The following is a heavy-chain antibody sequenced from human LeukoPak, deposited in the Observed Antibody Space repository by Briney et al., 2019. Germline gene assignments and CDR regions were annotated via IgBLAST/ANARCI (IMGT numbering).Heavy chain of an antibody. Sequence: SETLSLTCTVSGYSISSGYYWGWIRQPPGKGLEWIGSIYHSGSTYYNPSLKSRVTISVDTSKNQFSLKLSSVTAADTAVYYCARVAGSSSHNYYYYYYMDVWGKGTTVTVSS. V-gene: IGHV4-38-2*02. CDR1: GYSISSGYY. CDR2: IYHSGST. D-gene: IGHD6-6*01. CDR3: ARVAGSSSHNYYYYYYMDV. J-gene: IGHJ6*03.